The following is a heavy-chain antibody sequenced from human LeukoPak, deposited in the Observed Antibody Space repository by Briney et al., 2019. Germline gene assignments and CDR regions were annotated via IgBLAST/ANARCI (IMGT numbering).Heavy chain of an antibody. Sequence: PGGSLRLSCAASGFTFSSYSMNWVRQAPGKGLEWVSSISSSSSYIYYADSVKGRFTISRDNAKNSLYLQMNSLRAEDTAVYYCTFLCSTSCILDYWGQGTLVTVSS. CDR2: ISSSSSYI. J-gene: IGHJ4*02. V-gene: IGHV3-21*01. CDR1: GFTFSSYS. CDR3: TFLCSTSCILDY. D-gene: IGHD2-2*01.